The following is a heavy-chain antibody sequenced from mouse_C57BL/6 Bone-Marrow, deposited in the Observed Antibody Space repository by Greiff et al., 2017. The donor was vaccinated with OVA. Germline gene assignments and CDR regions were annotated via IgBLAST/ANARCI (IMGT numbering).Heavy chain of an antibody. CDR1: GYTFTSYW. V-gene: IGHV1-52*01. J-gene: IGHJ1*03. D-gene: IGHD1-1*01. CDR3: ARYPIYYGSSFWYFDV. CDR2: IDPSDSET. Sequence: QVHVKQSGAELVRPGSSVKLSCKASGYTFTSYWMHWVKQRPIQGLEWIGNIDPSDSETHYNQKFKDKATLTVDKSSSTAYMQLSSLTSEDSAVYYCARYPIYYGSSFWYFDVWGTGTTVTVSS.